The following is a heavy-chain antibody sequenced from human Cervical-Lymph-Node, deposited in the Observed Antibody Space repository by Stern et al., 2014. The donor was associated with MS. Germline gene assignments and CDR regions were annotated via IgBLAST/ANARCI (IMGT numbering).Heavy chain of an antibody. CDR2: ISSGGSSI. J-gene: IGHJ6*02. CDR3: VRERAAIYSYGMDV. Sequence: QVQLVQSGGGLVKPGGSLRLSCAASGFTFSDYYMSWIRQAPGKGLEWVSYISSGGSSIDYADSVKGRFTISRDNAKNSLYLQMNSLRAEDTAVYYCVRERAAIYSYGMDVWGQGTTVTVSS. CDR1: GFTFSDYY. D-gene: IGHD2-15*01. V-gene: IGHV3-11*01.